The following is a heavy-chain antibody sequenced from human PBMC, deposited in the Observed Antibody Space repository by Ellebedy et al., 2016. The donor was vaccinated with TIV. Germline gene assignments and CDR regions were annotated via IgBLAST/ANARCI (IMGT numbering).Heavy chain of an antibody. CDR1: GFTFSSYA. CDR2: IVSSGVTT. CDR3: ARRIITVTTKYFDS. J-gene: IGHJ4*02. Sequence: GESLKISCAASGFTFSSYAMSWVRQAPGKGLEWVSAIVSSGVTTYYADSVKGRFTISRDNSKNTLYLQINNLRAEDTAVYFCARRIITVTTKYFDSWGQGTLVTVSS. D-gene: IGHD4-17*01. V-gene: IGHV3-23*01.